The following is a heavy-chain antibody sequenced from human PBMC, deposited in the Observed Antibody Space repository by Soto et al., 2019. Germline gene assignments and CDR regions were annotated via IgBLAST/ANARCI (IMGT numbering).Heavy chain of an antibody. CDR2: IKNKTDGGTT. J-gene: IGHJ4*02. V-gene: IGHV3-15*01. CDR1: GFTFSNAW. Sequence: GGSLRLSCAASGFTFSNAWMSWVRQAPGKGLEWVGRIKNKTDGGTTDYAAPVKGRFTISRDDSKNTLYLQRNSLKTEDTALYYCTTVPHRFDYWGQGTLVTVSS. CDR3: TTVPHRFDY.